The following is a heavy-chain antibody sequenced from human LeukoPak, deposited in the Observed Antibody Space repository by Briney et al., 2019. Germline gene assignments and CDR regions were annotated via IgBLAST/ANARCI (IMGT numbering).Heavy chain of an antibody. Sequence: SETLSLTCTVSGYSISSGYYWSWIRQPPGQGLEWIGYIYYSGSTNYNPSLKSRVTISVDTSKNQFSLKLSSVTAADTAVYYCARGTPYSGSYAYWGQGTLVTVSS. D-gene: IGHD1-26*01. CDR3: ARGTPYSGSYAY. CDR2: IYYSGST. J-gene: IGHJ4*02. CDR1: GYSISSGYY. V-gene: IGHV4-61*01.